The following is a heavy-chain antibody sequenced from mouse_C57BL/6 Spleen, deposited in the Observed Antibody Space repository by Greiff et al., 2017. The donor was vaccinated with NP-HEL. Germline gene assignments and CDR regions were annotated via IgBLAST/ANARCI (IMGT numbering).Heavy chain of an antibody. D-gene: IGHD2-13*01. CDR2: IHPSSGYT. V-gene: IGHV1-4*01. CDR3: ARGDYYFDY. CDR1: GYTFTSYT. Sequence: VQLQESGAELARPGASVKMSCKASGYTFTSYTMHWVKQRPGQGLEWIGYIHPSSGYTKYNQKFKDKATLTADKSSSTAYMQLSSLTSEDSAVYYCARGDYYFDYWGQGTTLTVSS. J-gene: IGHJ2*01.